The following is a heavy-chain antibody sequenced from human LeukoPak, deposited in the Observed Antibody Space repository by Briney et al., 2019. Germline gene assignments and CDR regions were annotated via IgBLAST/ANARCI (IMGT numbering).Heavy chain of an antibody. J-gene: IGHJ4*02. V-gene: IGHV1-18*01. CDR2: ISAYNGNT. D-gene: IGHD5-18*01. CDR3: ARDEDVDTAMGPVPWDY. Sequence: GASVKVSCKASGYTFTSYGISWVRQAPGHGLEWMGWISAYNGNTNYAQKLQGRVTMTTDTSTSTAYMELRSLRSDDTAVCYCARDEDVDTAMGPVPWDYWGQGTLVTVSS. CDR1: GYTFTSYG.